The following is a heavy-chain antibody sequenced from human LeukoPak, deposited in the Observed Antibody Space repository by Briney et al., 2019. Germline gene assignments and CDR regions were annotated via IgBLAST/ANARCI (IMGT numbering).Heavy chain of an antibody. CDR3: ARDPPPPSGIAAAGKYLDY. D-gene: IGHD6-13*01. J-gene: IGHJ4*02. CDR2: ISYDGSNK. Sequence: GSLRLSCAASGFTFSSYAMHWVRQAPGKGLEWVAVISYDGSNKYYADSVKGRFTISRDNSKNTLYLQMNSLRAEDTAVYYCARDPPPPSGIAAAGKYLDYWGQGTLVTVSS. V-gene: IGHV3-30*04. CDR1: GFTFSSYA.